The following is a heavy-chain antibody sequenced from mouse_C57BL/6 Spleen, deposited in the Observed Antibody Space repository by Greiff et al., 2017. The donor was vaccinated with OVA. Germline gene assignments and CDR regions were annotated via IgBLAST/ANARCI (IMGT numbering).Heavy chain of an antibody. J-gene: IGHJ3*01. V-gene: IGHV1-39*01. CDR3: AREENYGYDGGFAY. CDR2: INPNYGTT. Sequence: EVQLQESGPELVKPGASVKISCKASGYSFTDYNMNWVKQSNGKSLEWIGVINPNYGTTSYNQKFKGKATLTVDQSSSTAYMQLNSLTSEDSAVYYCAREENYGYDGGFAYWGQGTLVTVSA. D-gene: IGHD2-2*01. CDR1: GYSFTDYN.